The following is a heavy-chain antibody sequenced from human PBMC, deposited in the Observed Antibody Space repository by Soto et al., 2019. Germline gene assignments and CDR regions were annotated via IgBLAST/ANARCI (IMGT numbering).Heavy chain of an antibody. Sequence: EVQLVESGGGLVQPGGSLRLSCAATGFTFSTYWMHWVRQGPGKGLVWVSRISTDGSSTTYADSVKGRFTISRDNAKNTLYLQMNSLRAEDTAVYYCARATGSHHPFDYWGQGSLVTVYS. CDR2: ISTDGSST. J-gene: IGHJ4*02. CDR1: GFTFSTYW. CDR3: ARATGSHHPFDY. D-gene: IGHD2-15*01. V-gene: IGHV3-74*01.